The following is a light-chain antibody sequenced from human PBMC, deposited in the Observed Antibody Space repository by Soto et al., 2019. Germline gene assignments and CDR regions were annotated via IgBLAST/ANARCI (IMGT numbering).Light chain of an antibody. CDR2: GAS. V-gene: IGKV3-15*01. CDR1: QSVSID. CDR3: QQYNNWPHT. J-gene: IGKJ1*01. Sequence: ILVTDSPATLPLSPGERVTLSCRASQSVSIDLAWYQQKPGQAPRLLIYGASTRATDIPPSFTGSGSGTEFTLTISSLQSEDIAVYYCQQYNNWPHTFGQGTKVDIK.